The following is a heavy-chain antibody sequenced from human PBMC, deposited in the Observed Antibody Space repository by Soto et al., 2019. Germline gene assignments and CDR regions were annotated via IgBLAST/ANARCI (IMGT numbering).Heavy chain of an antibody. D-gene: IGHD3-16*01. CDR1: GLAFSTSW. Sequence: EVQLVESGGGLVQPGGSLRLSCGASGLAFSTSWMAWVRQAPGKGLEWVAELNPDGSGKNYVDAVRGGVTLSSDNAKNSVYLQMNSLRVEDTAIYYCARDPYFGAIDYWGRGTLVTVSP. CDR3: ARDPYFGAIDY. V-gene: IGHV3-7*01. J-gene: IGHJ4*02. CDR2: LNPDGSGK.